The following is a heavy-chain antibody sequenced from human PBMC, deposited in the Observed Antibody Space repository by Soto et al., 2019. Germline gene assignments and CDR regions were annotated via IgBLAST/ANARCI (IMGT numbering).Heavy chain of an antibody. J-gene: IGHJ6*02. CDR1: GDYINSYY. CDR3: ARELMTYYDFWSGSNPARMDV. V-gene: IGHV4-4*07. CDR2: IYTSGST. Sequence: SETLSLTCTVYGDYINSYYWSWIRQPAGKGLEWIGRIYTSGSTNYNPSLKSRVTMSVATSKIQFSLKLNSVTAADTAVYYCARELMTYYDFWSGSNPARMDVWGQGTTVTVSS. D-gene: IGHD3-3*01.